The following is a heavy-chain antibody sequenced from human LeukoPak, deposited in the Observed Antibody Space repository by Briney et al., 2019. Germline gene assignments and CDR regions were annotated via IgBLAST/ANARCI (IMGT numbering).Heavy chain of an antibody. CDR2: INPNSGGT. CDR1: GYTFTSYY. Sequence: ASVKVSCKASGYTFTSYYMHWVRQAPGQGLEWMGWINPNSGGTNYAQKFEGRVTMTRDTSISTAYMELSRLRSDDTAVYYCARVGGVAAAGTGGVYWGQGTLVTVSS. D-gene: IGHD6-13*01. CDR3: ARVGGVAAAGTGGVY. V-gene: IGHV1-2*02. J-gene: IGHJ4*02.